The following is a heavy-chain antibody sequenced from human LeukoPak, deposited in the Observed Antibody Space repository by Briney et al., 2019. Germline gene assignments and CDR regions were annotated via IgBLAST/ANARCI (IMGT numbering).Heavy chain of an antibody. CDR2: IYTSGST. V-gene: IGHV4-4*07. CDR3: ARGRYYYDSSGYYNEGFDY. Sequence: SETLSLTCTVSGGSISSYYWSWIRQPAGKGLEWIGRIYTSGSTNYNPSLKSRATMLVDTSKNQFSLKLSSVTAADTAVYYCARGRYYYDSSGYYNEGFDYWGQGTLVTVSS. D-gene: IGHD3-22*01. CDR1: GGSISSYY. J-gene: IGHJ4*02.